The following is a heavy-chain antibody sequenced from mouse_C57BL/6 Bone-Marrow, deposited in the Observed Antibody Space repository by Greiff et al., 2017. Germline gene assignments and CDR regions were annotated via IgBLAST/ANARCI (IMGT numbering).Heavy chain of an antibody. D-gene: IGHD1-1*01. V-gene: IGHV14-4*01. Sequence: VQLKESGAELVRPGASVKLSCTASGFNITDDYMHWVKQRPEQGLEWIGWIDPENGDTEYASKFPGKATITADTSSNTAYLQLSSLTSEDTAVYYCSLLLRYLYYFDYWGQGTTLTVSA. J-gene: IGHJ2*01. CDR2: IDPENGDT. CDR3: SLLLRYLYYFDY. CDR1: GFNITDDY.